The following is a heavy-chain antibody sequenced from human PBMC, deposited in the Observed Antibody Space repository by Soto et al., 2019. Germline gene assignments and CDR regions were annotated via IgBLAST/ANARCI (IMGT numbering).Heavy chain of an antibody. CDR3: AGEAADAFDI. D-gene: IGHD6-25*01. CDR2: IWYDGSNK. Sequence: QVQLVESGGGVVQPGRSLRLSCAASGFTFSSYGMHWVRQAPGKGLEWVAVIWYDGSNKYYADSVKGRFTISRDNSKNTLYLQMNGLRAEDTAVYYCAGEAADAFDIWGQGTMVTVSS. V-gene: IGHV3-33*01. CDR1: GFTFSSYG. J-gene: IGHJ3*02.